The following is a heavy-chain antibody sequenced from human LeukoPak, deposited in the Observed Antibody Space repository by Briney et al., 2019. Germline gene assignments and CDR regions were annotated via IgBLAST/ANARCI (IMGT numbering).Heavy chain of an antibody. CDR1: GFTFSDYG. CDR3: AKDAYAGGDGYNHGYFDY. D-gene: IGHD5-24*01. J-gene: IGHJ4*02. V-gene: IGHV3-30*02. CDR2: IRYDGSNK. Sequence: GGSLRLSCAASGFTFSDYGIHWVRQAPGRGLEWVAFIRYDGSNKYYADSVKGRFTISRDTSKNTLYLQMNSLRAEDTAVYYCAKDAYAGGDGYNHGYFDYWGQGTLVTVSS.